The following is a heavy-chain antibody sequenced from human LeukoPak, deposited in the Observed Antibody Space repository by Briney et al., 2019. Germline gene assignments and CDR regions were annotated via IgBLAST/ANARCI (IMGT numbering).Heavy chain of an antibody. CDR1: GYTFTSYG. J-gene: IGHJ4*02. D-gene: IGHD3-22*01. CDR3: ARDYYDSSGYYLDY. Sequence: ASVKVSCKASGYTFTSYGISWVRQAPRQGLEWMGWISAYNGNTNYAQKLQGRVTMTTDTSTSTAYMELRSLRSDDTAVYYCARDYYDSSGYYLDYWGQGTLVTVSS. CDR2: ISAYNGNT. V-gene: IGHV1-18*01.